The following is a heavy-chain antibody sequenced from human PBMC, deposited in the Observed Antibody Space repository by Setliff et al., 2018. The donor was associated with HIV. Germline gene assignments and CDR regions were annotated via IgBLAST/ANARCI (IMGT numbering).Heavy chain of an antibody. CDR1: GGSISSHY. J-gene: IGHJ4*02. CDR2: IHYSGST. CDR3: ARDQRLSY. Sequence: PSETLSLTCTVSGGSISSHYWSWIRQPPGKGLEWIGSIHYSGSTNYNPSLKSRVTVSVDTSKNQFSLKLSSVTAAGTAVYYCARDQRLSYWGQGTLVTVSS. V-gene: IGHV4-59*11.